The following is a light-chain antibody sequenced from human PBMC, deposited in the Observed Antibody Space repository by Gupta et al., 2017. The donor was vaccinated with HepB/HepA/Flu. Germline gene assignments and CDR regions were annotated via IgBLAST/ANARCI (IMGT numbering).Light chain of an antibody. CDR2: GAS. Sequence: DIQMTQSPSTLSASVGDSVTITCRASQSISTLLAWIQQKPGRAPNLLIYGASTLERGIPSRFSGSGSGTDFTLIISGQQPDDFATYYCQKDSRSSWTFGQGTKVEI. V-gene: IGKV1-5*03. CDR3: QKDSRSSWT. CDR1: QSISTL. J-gene: IGKJ1*01.